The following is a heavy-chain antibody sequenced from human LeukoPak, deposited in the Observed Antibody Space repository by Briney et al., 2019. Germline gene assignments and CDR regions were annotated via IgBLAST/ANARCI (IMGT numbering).Heavy chain of an antibody. V-gene: IGHV3-48*03. CDR3: VRNQGSYYYYYMDV. Sequence: GGSLRLSCAASGFTFSSYEMNWVRQAPGKGLEWVSYISSSGYTTYYADSVKGRFTISRDNAKNSLYLQMNSLRAEDTAVYYCVRNQGSYYYYYMDVWGKGTTVTISS. J-gene: IGHJ6*03. CDR2: ISSSGYTT. D-gene: IGHD3-10*01. CDR1: GFTFSSYE.